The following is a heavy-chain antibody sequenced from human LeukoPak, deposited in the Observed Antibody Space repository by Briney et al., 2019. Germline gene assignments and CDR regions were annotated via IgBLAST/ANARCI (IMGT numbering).Heavy chain of an antibody. V-gene: IGHV1-69*04. CDR1: GGTFSSYA. CDR2: IIPILGIA. D-gene: IGHD3-22*01. J-gene: IGHJ4*02. CDR3: ARDVSYYYDNTGSPY. Sequence: GSSVKVSCKASGGTFSSYAISWVRQAPGQGLEWMGRIIPILGIANYAQKFQGRVTITADKSTSTAYMELSSLTSEDTAMYYRARDVSYYYDNTGSPYWGQGTLVTVSS.